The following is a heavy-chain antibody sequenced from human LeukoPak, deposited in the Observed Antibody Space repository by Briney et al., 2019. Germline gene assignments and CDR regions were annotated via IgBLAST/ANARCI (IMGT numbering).Heavy chain of an antibody. CDR2: ISSSSSYI. V-gene: IGHV3-21*01. CDR1: GFTVSSNY. CDR3: ARAPWEHTNWFDP. D-gene: IGHD1-26*01. Sequence: PGGSLRLSCAASGFTVSSNYMNWVRQAPGKGLEWVSSISSSSSYIYYADSVKGRFTISRDNAKNSLYLQMNSLRAEDTAVYYCARAPWEHTNWFDPWGQGTLVTVSS. J-gene: IGHJ5*02.